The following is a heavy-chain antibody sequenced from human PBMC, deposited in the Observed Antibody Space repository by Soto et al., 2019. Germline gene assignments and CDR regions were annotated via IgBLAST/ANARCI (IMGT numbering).Heavy chain of an antibody. CDR3: AKDRGPRYSYGYFDY. J-gene: IGHJ4*02. CDR2: ISWNSGSI. CDR1: GFTFDDYA. Sequence: EVQLVESRGGLVQPGRSLRLSCAASGFTFDDYAMHWVRQAPGKGLEWVSGISWNSGSIGYADSVKGRFTISRDNAKNSLYLQMNSLRAEDTALYYCAKDRGPRYSYGYFDYWGQGTLVTVSS. D-gene: IGHD5-18*01. V-gene: IGHV3-9*01.